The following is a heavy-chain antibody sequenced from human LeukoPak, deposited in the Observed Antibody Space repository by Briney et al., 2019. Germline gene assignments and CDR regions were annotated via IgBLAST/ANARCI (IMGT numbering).Heavy chain of an antibody. Sequence: PSQTLSLTCTVSGDSISTYYWNWIRLPPGKRLEWIGHIHFSVETNYNPSLKSRVTISLDSAKTQFSLRLISVSAADTAVYFCARRVEMSSASATSNTWLDPWGQGILVSVSP. D-gene: IGHD3-10*01. J-gene: IGHJ5*02. V-gene: IGHV4-59*01. CDR2: IHFSVET. CDR3: ARRVEMSSASATSNTWLDP. CDR1: GDSISTYY.